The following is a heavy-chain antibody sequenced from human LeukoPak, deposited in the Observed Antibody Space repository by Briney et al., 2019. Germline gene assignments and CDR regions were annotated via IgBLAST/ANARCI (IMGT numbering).Heavy chain of an antibody. J-gene: IGHJ4*02. V-gene: IGHV4-34*01. CDR1: GRSFSGYY. CDR2: INHSGST. D-gene: IGHD3-3*01. Sequence: SETLSLTCAVYGRSFSGYYWSWIRQPPGRGLEWIGEINHSGSTNYNPSLKSRVTISVDTSKNQFSLKLSSVTAADTAVYYCAREGTIFGVAPPSSFDYWGQGTLVTVSS. CDR3: AREGTIFGVAPPSSFDY.